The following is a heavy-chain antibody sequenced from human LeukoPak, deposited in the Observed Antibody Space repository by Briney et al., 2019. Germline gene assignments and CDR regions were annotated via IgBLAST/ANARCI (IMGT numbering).Heavy chain of an antibody. V-gene: IGHV1-46*01. J-gene: IGHJ4*02. CDR1: GYTFTSYY. D-gene: IGHD4-17*01. CDR3: ARDLSQMTTVTTPLGY. Sequence: ASVKVSCKASGYTFTSYYMHWVRQAPGQGLEWMGIINPSGGSTSYAQKFQGGVTMTRDTSTSTVYMELSSLRSEDTAVYYCARDLSQMTTVTTPLGYWGQGTLVTVSS. CDR2: INPSGGST.